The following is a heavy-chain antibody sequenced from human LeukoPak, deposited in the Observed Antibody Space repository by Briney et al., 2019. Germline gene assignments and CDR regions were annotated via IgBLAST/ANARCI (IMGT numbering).Heavy chain of an antibody. CDR3: AREEMSSSGSLYFDY. CDR2: IWYDGSNK. V-gene: IGHV3-33*01. CDR1: GFTFSSYG. J-gene: IGHJ4*02. D-gene: IGHD6-19*01. Sequence: GRSLRLSCAASGFTFSSYGMHWVRQAPGKGLEWVAVIWYDGSNKYYADSVKGRFTISRDNSKNTLYLQMNSLRAEDTAVYYCAREEMSSSGSLYFDYWGQGTLVTASS.